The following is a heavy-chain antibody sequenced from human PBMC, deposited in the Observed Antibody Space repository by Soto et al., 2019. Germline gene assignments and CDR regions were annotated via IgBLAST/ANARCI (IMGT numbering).Heavy chain of an antibody. J-gene: IGHJ4*01. V-gene: IGHV1-18*01. CDR2: ISAYNGER. CDR3: SRGTSIPASGDY. Sequence: QVQLVQSGAEVKKPGASVKGSCKASGYTFTNYGINWVRQAPGEGVEWLGWISAYNGERRYAQRVQARVIMTTDTSTTTAYMELRSLRSDDTAVYYCSRGTSIPASGDYWGQGTLVTVSS. CDR1: GYTFTNYG. D-gene: IGHD6-6*01.